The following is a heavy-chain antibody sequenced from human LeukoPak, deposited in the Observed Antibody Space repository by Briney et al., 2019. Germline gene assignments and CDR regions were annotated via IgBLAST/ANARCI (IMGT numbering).Heavy chain of an antibody. D-gene: IGHD6-13*01. V-gene: IGHV4-39*01. CDR1: GGSISSSSYY. Sequence: SETLSLTCTVSGGSISSSSYYWGWIRQPPGKGLEWIGSIYYSGSTYYNPSLKSRVTISVDTSKNQFSLKLSSVTAADTAVYYCASPPGSSRIQNDAFDIWGQGTMVTVSS. CDR3: ASPPGSSRIQNDAFDI. J-gene: IGHJ3*02. CDR2: IYYSGST.